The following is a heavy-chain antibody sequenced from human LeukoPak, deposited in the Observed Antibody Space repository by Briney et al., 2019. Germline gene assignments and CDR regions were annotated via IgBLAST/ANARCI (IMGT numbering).Heavy chain of an antibody. V-gene: IGHV3-21*01. Sequence: GGSLRLSCAASGFTFSSYSMNWVRQAPGKGLEWVSSISSSSSYIYYADSVKGRFTISRDNAKNSLYLQMNSLRAEDTAVYYCARDRPGGEPTDYWGQGTLVTVSS. CDR2: ISSSSSYI. J-gene: IGHJ4*02. CDR1: GFTFSSYS. D-gene: IGHD3-16*01. CDR3: ARDRPGGEPTDY.